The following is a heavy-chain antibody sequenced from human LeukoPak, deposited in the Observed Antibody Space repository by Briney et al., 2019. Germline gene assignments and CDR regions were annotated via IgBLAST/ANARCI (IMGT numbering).Heavy chain of an antibody. CDR3: ARGNPDAFDI. J-gene: IGHJ3*02. CDR2: INSDGSST. Sequence: GGSLRFSCAASGFTFTYYWMHWVRQAPGKGLVWVSRINSDGSSTSYADSVKGRFTISRDNAKNTLYLQMNSLRAEDTAVYYCARGNPDAFDIWGQGTMVTVSS. V-gene: IGHV3-74*01. CDR1: GFTFTYYW. D-gene: IGHD1-14*01.